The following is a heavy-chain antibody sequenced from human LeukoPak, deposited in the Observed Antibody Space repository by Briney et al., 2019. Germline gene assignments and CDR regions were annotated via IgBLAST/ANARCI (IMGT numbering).Heavy chain of an antibody. D-gene: IGHD1-7*01. CDR3: AREPPKGTTTPFDP. J-gene: IGHJ5*02. Sequence: ASVKVSCKASGYTFTGYCMHWVRQAPGQGLEWMGWINPNSGGTNYAQKFQGRVTMTRDTSISTAYMELSRLGSDDTAVYYCAREPPKGTTTPFDPWGQGTLVTVSS. CDR2: INPNSGGT. CDR1: GYTFTGYC. V-gene: IGHV1-2*02.